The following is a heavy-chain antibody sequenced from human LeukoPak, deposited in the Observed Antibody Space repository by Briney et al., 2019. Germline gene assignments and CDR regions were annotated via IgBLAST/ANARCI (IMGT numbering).Heavy chain of an antibody. D-gene: IGHD2-21*02. CDR3: ARDPYCGGDCPGGGY. Sequence: GGSLRLSCAASGFTFSSYSMNWVRQAPGKGLEWVSYISSSSSTIYYADSVKGRFTISRDNAKNSLYLQMNSLRAEDTAVYYCARDPYCGGDCPGGGYWGQGTLVTVSS. CDR1: GFTFSSYS. J-gene: IGHJ4*02. CDR2: ISSSSSTI. V-gene: IGHV3-48*01.